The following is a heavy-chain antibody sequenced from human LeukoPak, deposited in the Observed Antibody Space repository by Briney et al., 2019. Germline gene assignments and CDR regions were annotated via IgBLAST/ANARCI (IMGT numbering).Heavy chain of an antibody. Sequence: GGSLRLSCAASGFTFSSSDMHWVRQAPGKGLEWVAFIRYDGNNKYFADSVKGRLTITRDNSKNTLYLQMNSLRAADTAVYYCAKGYRNHLLILLDSWGQGTLVTVSS. J-gene: IGHJ5*01. CDR1: GFTFSSSD. V-gene: IGHV3-30*02. CDR2: IRYDGNNK. D-gene: IGHD3-16*01. CDR3: AKGYRNHLLILLDS.